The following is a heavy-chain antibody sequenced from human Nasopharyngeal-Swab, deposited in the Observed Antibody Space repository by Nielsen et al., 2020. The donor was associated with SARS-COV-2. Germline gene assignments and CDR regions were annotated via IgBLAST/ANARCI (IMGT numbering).Heavy chain of an antibody. J-gene: IGHJ4*02. CDR3: AKGWGGIYYFDY. V-gene: IGHV3-30*18. Sequence: GAFLQICWAGWGFSFSSYGMHWVRQAPGKGLEWVAVISYDGSNKYYADSVKGRFTISRDNSKNTLYLQMNSLRAEDTAVYYCAKGWGGIYYFDYWGQGTLVTVSS. CDR1: GFSFSSYG. CDR2: ISYDGSNK. D-gene: IGHD7-27*01.